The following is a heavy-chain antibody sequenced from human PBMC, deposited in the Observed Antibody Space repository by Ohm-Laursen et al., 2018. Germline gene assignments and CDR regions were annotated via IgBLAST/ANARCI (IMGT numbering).Heavy chain of an antibody. CDR1: GYTFTSYG. J-gene: IGHJ1*01. CDR3: ARDEPPNYYDSSGYYYRRYFQH. V-gene: IGHV1-18*01. CDR2: ISAYNGNT. D-gene: IGHD3-22*01. Sequence: ASVKVSCKASGYTFTSYGISWVRQAPGQGLEWMGWISAYNGNTNSAQKLQGRVTMTTDTSTSTAYMELRSLRSDDTAVYYCARDEPPNYYDSSGYYYRRYFQHWGQGTLVTVSS.